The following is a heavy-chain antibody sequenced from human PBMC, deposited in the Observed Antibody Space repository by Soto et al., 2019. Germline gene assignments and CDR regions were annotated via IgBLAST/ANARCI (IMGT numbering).Heavy chain of an antibody. CDR3: VRGSQDSYPGSRIFDF. CDR2: ITDNGGDS. CDR1: GITFGIRA. J-gene: IGHJ4*02. V-gene: IGHV3-23*01. Sequence: GGSLRLSCVASGITFGIRAMSWVRQAPGEGLGWVSTITDNGGDSKYADSVRGRFTISRDNSKKILYLQMSNLRAEDSAVYYCVRGSQDSYPGSRIFDFWGRGTLVTVSS. D-gene: IGHD3-10*01.